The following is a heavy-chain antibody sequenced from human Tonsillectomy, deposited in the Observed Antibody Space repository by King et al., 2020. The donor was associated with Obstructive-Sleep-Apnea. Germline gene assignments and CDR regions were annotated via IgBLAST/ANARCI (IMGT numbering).Heavy chain of an antibody. CDR3: ATTGAYCGGDCFQHFDH. CDR2: IIGSVKRT. Sequence: VQLVESGGGLVQPGGSLRLSCAASGITFISYVMSWGRQAPGKGLGWVSTIIGSVKRTFYADSVTGRLTISRDNSKNTLYLQTKSLRTEDTAVYYCATTGAYCGGDCFQHFDHWGQGTLVTVSS. V-gene: IGHV3-23*04. CDR1: GITFISYV. D-gene: IGHD2-21*02. J-gene: IGHJ4*02.